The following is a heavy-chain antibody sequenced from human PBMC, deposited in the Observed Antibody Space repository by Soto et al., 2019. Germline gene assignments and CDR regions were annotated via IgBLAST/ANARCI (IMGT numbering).Heavy chain of an antibody. J-gene: IGHJ4*02. Sequence: SETLSLTCTVSGGSISSSSYYWGWIRQPPGKGLEWIGSIYYSGSTYYNPSLKSRVTISVDTSKNQFSLKLSSVTAADTAVYYCARHWISGYCSSTSCYARSGTSGFDYWGQGTLVTVSS. CDR2: IYYSGST. CDR3: ARHWISGYCSSTSCYARSGTSGFDY. V-gene: IGHV4-39*01. CDR1: GGSISSSSYY. D-gene: IGHD2-2*01.